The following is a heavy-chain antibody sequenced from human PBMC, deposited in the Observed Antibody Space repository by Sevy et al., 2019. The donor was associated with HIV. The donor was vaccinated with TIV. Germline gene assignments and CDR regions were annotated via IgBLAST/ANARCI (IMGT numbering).Heavy chain of an antibody. CDR1: GGSISSGGYY. CDR2: IYYSGST. CDR3: AREGAGNAFDI. V-gene: IGHV4-31*03. J-gene: IGHJ3*02. Sequence: SETLSLTCTVSGGSISSGGYYWSWIRQHPGKGLEWIGYIYYSGSTYYNPSLKSRVTISVDTSKNQFSLKLGSVTAADTAVYYCAREGAGNAFDIWGQGTMVTVSS.